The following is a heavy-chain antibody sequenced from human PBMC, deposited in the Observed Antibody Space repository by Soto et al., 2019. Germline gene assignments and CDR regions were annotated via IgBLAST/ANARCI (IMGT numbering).Heavy chain of an antibody. CDR3: ARDGDIVVVPARPLYYMDV. CDR1: VFPFSSYS. CDR2: ISSSSSYI. J-gene: IGHJ6*03. D-gene: IGHD2-2*01. Sequence: GGSLRLSCTASVFPFSSYSMNWVRQAPGKGLEWVSSISSSSSYIYYADSVKGRFTISRDNAKNSLYLQMNSLRAEDTAVYYCARDGDIVVVPARPLYYMDVWGKGTTVTVSS. V-gene: IGHV3-21*01.